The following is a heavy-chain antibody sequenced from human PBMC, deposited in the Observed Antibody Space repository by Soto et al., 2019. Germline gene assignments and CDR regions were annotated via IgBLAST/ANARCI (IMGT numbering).Heavy chain of an antibody. Sequence: QVQLVQSGAEVKKPGSSVKVSCKASGGTFSSYAISWVRQAPGQGLEWMGGIIPIFGTANYAQKFQGRVTIIADESTSTAYMELSSLRSEDTAVYYCARHDYGDYVRGNWFDPWGQGTLVTVSS. J-gene: IGHJ5*02. CDR3: ARHDYGDYVRGNWFDP. CDR2: IIPIFGTA. CDR1: GGTFSSYA. V-gene: IGHV1-69*12. D-gene: IGHD4-17*01.